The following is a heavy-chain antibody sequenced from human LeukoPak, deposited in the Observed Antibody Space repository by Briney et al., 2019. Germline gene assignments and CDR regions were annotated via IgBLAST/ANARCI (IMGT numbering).Heavy chain of an antibody. J-gene: IGHJ4*02. CDR2: ISYDGNNK. V-gene: IGHV3-30*04. CDR1: GFTFSSNA. Sequence: PGGSLRLSCEASGFTFSSNALNWVRQPPGRGLEWLAVISYDGNNKNFADSVKGRFTVSRNNSKHTLYLHMNSLRSDDSAMYYCATGGKFDFWSGYHIDNWGQGTLVTVSS. CDR3: ATGGKFDFWSGYHIDN. D-gene: IGHD3-3*01.